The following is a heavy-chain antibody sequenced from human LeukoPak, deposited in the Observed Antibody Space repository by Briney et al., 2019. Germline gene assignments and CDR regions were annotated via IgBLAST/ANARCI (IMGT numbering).Heavy chain of an antibody. CDR3: ARDPTGDGYYFDY. CDR1: GYIFTSYF. V-gene: IGHV1-46*01. J-gene: IGHJ4*02. D-gene: IGHD3-10*01. CDR2: INPSDGST. Sequence: ASVKVSCKASGYIFTSYFMDWVRQAPGQGLEWMGIINPSDGSTSYAQKFQGRVTMTSDTSTNTVYMEVSSPRSEDTAVYFCARDPTGDGYYFDYWGQGTLIAVSS.